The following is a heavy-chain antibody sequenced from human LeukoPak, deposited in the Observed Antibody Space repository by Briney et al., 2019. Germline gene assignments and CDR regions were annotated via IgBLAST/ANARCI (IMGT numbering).Heavy chain of an antibody. CDR3: AIRGYSYDYGMDV. CDR2: ISGSGGSA. Sequence: PGGSLRLSCAASGFTFSSYAMSWVRQAPGKGLEWVSGISGSGGSAYYADSVKGRFTISRDNSKNTLYLQMNGLRAEDTAVYYCAIRGYSYDYGMDVWGQGTTVTVSS. D-gene: IGHD5-18*01. V-gene: IGHV3-23*01. J-gene: IGHJ6*02. CDR1: GFTFSSYA.